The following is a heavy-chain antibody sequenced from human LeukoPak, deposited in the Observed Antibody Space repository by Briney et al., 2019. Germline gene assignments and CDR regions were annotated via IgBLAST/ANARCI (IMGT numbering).Heavy chain of an antibody. CDR3: ARQLSSSWYSRNGHDAFDI. Sequence: GESLKISCKGSGYSFTSYWIGWVRQMPGKGLEWMGIIYPGDSDTRYSPSFQGQVTISADKSISTAYLQWSSLKASDTAMYYCARQLSSSWYSRNGHDAFDIWGQGTMVTVSS. CDR2: IYPGDSDT. CDR1: GYSFTSYW. D-gene: IGHD6-13*01. V-gene: IGHV5-51*01. J-gene: IGHJ3*02.